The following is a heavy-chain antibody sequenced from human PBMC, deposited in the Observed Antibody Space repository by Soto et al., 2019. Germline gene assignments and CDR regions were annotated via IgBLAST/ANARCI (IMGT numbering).Heavy chain of an antibody. CDR1: GGSFSGYY. CDR2: INHSGST. CDR3: ARDSAADAFDI. V-gene: IGHV4-34*01. J-gene: IGHJ3*02. D-gene: IGHD2-15*01. Sequence: QVQLQQWGAGLLKPSETLSLTCAVYGGSFSGYYWSWIRQPPGKGLEWIGEINHSGSTNYNPSLKSRVTISVDTSKNQFSLKLSSVTAADTAVYYCARDSAADAFDIWGQGTMVTVSS.